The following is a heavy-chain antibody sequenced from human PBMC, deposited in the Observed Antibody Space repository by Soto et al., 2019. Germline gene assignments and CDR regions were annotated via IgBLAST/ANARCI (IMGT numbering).Heavy chain of an antibody. CDR1: GFSLSTSGLG. CDR2: IYWDDDK. V-gene: IGHV2-5*02. J-gene: IGHJ4*02. Sequence: QITLKESGPTLVKPTQTLTLTCTFSGFSLSTSGLGVGWIRQPPGKALEWLALIYWDDDKRYSPSLKSRLTITKDTSKNQVVLTMTNMDPVDTATYYCAHSKGRSTHTPPINPSFDYWGQGNLVTVSS. CDR3: AHSKGRSTHTPPINPSFDY.